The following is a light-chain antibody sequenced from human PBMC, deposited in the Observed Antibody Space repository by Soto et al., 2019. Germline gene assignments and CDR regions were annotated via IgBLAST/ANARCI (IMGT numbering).Light chain of an antibody. V-gene: IGKV3-15*01. Sequence: EVVMTQSPVTLSVSPGERATLSCRASQSITTNLAWYQQKPGQAPRLLIYDASTRATGVPARFSGSGSGTQFTLTISSLQSEDFALYYCQQYNDWPPKRTFGQGTRVDFK. CDR3: QQYNDWPPKRT. CDR1: QSITTN. J-gene: IGKJ1*01. CDR2: DAS.